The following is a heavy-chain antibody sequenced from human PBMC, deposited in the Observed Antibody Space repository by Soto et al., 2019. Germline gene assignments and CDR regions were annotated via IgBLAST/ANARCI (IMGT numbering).Heavy chain of an antibody. CDR1: GFTFISYG. CDR2: ISYDGSNT. Sequence: WGSLRLSCAASGFTFISYGIHLCRHAPFKWLEWVALISYDGSNTYFADSVKGRFTISRDNSKNTLYLQMSSMRAEDTAVYYCTKGPYTSGSKNYYNYGMDVWGQGTTVTVSS. V-gene: IGHV3-30*18. D-gene: IGHD3-10*01. CDR3: TKGPYTSGSKNYYNYGMDV. J-gene: IGHJ6*02.